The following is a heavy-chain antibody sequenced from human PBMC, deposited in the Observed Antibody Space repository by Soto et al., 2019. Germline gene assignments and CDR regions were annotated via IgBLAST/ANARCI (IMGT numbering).Heavy chain of an antibody. CDR1: GGTFRTSA. CDR2: IMPVFSTP. J-gene: IGHJ6*01. D-gene: IGHD3-3*02. Sequence: QVQLVQSGAEVKKPGSSVKVSCKTSGGTFRTSAISWVRQAPGQGLEWMGGIMPVFSTPDYAQKFQGRVTITADESTGTAYVELSSLRSEDTAVYYCARDKDRQQLGGNYYYIMDVWAQGTTVTVSS. CDR3: ARDKDRQQLGGNYYYIMDV. V-gene: IGHV1-69*12.